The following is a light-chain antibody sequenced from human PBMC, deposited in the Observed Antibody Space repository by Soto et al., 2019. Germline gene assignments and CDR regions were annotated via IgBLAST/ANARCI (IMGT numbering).Light chain of an antibody. Sequence: DIQMTQTPSTLSASVGDRVTITCRASQSISDWLAWYQQKPGKAPKLLIYRASSLQGGVPSRFSGSGSGTEFTLTISSLHPDDFATYYCQQYNGYSTFGGGTKVEIK. CDR1: QSISDW. CDR2: RAS. V-gene: IGKV1-5*03. J-gene: IGKJ4*01. CDR3: QQYNGYST.